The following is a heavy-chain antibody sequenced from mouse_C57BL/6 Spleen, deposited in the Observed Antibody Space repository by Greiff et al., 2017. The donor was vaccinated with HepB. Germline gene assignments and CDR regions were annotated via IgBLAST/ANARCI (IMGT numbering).Heavy chain of an antibody. CDR1: GFTFSDYG. Sequence: EVQVVESGGGLVKPGGSLKLSCAASGFTFSDYGMHWVRQAPEKGLEWVAYISSGSSTIYYADTVKGRFTISRDNAKNTLFLQMTSLRSEDTAMYYCAKKGGDGYYPYYAMDYWGQGTSVTVSS. D-gene: IGHD2-3*01. V-gene: IGHV5-17*01. J-gene: IGHJ4*01. CDR2: ISSGSSTI. CDR3: AKKGGDGYYPYYAMDY.